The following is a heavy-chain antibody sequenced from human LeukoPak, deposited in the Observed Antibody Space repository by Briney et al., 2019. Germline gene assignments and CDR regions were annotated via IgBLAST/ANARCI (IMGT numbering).Heavy chain of an antibody. J-gene: IGHJ3*02. CDR3: AKDPFSGRMGAFDI. V-gene: IGHV3-53*01. D-gene: IGHD1-26*01. CDR2: IYAGGST. Sequence: GGSLRLSCAVSGFRVTNDYMNWVRQAPGKGLEWVSIIYAGGSTYYADSVKGRFTISRDNSKNTLYLQMNSLRAEDTAVYYCAKDPFSGRMGAFDIWGQGTMVTVSS. CDR1: GFRVTNDY.